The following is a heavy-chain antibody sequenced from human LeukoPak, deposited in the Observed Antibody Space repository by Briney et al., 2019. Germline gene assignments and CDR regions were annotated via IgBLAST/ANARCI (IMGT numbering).Heavy chain of an antibody. J-gene: IGHJ4*02. V-gene: IGHV3-33*08. CDR2: IWSDGSNK. CDR1: GFIFSNYA. D-gene: IGHD2-2*01. Sequence: PGGSLRLSCAASGFIFSNYAIHWVRQAPGKGLEWVATIWSDGSNKYYADSVKGRFTISRDNSKNTLYLQMNSLRAEDTAVYYCASVCSGTSCHFDYWGQGTLVTVSS. CDR3: ASVCSGTSCHFDY.